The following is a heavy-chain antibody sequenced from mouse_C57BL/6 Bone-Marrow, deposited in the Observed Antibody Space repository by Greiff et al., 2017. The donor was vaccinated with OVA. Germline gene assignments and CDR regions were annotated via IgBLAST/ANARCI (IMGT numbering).Heavy chain of an antibody. D-gene: IGHD2-3*01. V-gene: IGHV5-6*01. CDR1: GFTFSSYG. J-gene: IGHJ1*03. CDR3: ARRWLLTDFDV. CDR2: ISSGGSYT. Sequence: EVHLVESGGDLVKPGGSLKLSCAASGFTFSSYGMSWVRQTPDKRLEWVATISSGGSYTYYPDSVKGRFTISRDNAKNTLYLQMSSLKSEDTAMYYCARRWLLTDFDVWGTGTTVTVSS.